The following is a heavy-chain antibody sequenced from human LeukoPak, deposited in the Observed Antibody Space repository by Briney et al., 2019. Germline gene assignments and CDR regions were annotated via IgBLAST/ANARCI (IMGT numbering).Heavy chain of an antibody. V-gene: IGHV4-38-2*02. Sequence: SETLSLTCTVSGYSISSGYYRGWIRQPPGKGLEWIGSIYHSGSTYYNPSLKSRVTISVDTSKNQFSLKLSSVTAADTAVYYCARAPLNYDILTGDAFDIWGQGTMVTVSS. CDR2: IYHSGST. J-gene: IGHJ3*02. CDR1: GYSISSGYY. CDR3: ARAPLNYDILTGDAFDI. D-gene: IGHD3-9*01.